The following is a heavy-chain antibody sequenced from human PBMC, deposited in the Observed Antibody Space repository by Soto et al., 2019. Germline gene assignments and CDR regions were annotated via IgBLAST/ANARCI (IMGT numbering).Heavy chain of an antibody. CDR3: ARDVSGITVTTFWFDP. Sequence: ASVMVSCKASGYTFTSYDINWVRQATGQGLEWMGWMNPNSGNTGYAQKFQGRVTMTRNTSISTAYMELSSLRSEDTAVYYCARDVSGITVTTFWFDPWGQGTLVTVSS. D-gene: IGHD4-17*01. CDR1: GYTFTSYD. V-gene: IGHV1-8*01. CDR2: MNPNSGNT. J-gene: IGHJ5*02.